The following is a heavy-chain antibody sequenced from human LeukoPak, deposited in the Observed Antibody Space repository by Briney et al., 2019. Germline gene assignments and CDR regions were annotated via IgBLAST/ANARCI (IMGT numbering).Heavy chain of an antibody. J-gene: IGHJ3*02. D-gene: IGHD5-18*01. Sequence: GGSLRLSCAASGFTFSSHEVNWVRQAPGKGLEWVSYISSSGSTIYYADSVKGRFTISRDNAKNSLYLQMNSLRAEDTAVYYCAGVDAAMPDAFDIWGQGTTVTVSS. CDR1: GFTFSSHE. V-gene: IGHV3-48*03. CDR3: AGVDAAMPDAFDI. CDR2: ISSSGSTI.